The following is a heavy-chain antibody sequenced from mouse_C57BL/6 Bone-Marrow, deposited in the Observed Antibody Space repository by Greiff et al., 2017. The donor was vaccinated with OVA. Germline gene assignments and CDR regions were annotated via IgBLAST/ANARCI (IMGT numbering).Heavy chain of an antibody. CDR3: AREWDYGNYDWFAY. V-gene: IGHV1-81*01. Sequence: VQLQQSGAELARPGASVKLSCKASGYTFTSYGISWVKQRTGQGLEWIGEIYPRSGNTYYNEKFKGKATLTADKSSSTAYMELRSLTSEDSAVYFCAREWDYGNYDWFAYWGQGTLVTVSA. J-gene: IGHJ3*01. CDR1: GYTFTSYG. D-gene: IGHD2-1*01. CDR2: IYPRSGNT.